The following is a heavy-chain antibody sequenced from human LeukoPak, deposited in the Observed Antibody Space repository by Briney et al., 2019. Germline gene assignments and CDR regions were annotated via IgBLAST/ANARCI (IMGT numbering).Heavy chain of an antibody. CDR2: IAYDGSNK. V-gene: IGHV3-30-3*01. J-gene: IGHJ4*02. CDR1: GFTFSSYA. D-gene: IGHD5-12*01. CDR3: ARDIYRGLLAGYFDY. Sequence: PGRSLRLSCAASGFTFSSYAMHWVRQAPGKGLEWVAVIAYDGSNKYYADSVKGRFTISRDNFKNTLYLQMNSLRAEDTAVYYCARDIYRGLLAGYFDYWGQPSLVTVSS.